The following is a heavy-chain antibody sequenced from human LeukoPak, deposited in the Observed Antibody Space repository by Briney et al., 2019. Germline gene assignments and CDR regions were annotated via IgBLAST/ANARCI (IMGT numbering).Heavy chain of an antibody. Sequence: SETLSLTCTVSGGSISSYYWNWIRQHPGKGLEWIAYIYYSGSTYYNPSLKSRVTMSVDTSQNHFSLNLSSVTAADTAVYYCARASYGSGNWFDPWGQGTLVTVSS. D-gene: IGHD3-10*01. CDR1: GGSISSYY. J-gene: IGHJ5*02. CDR3: ARASYGSGNWFDP. V-gene: IGHV4-31*02. CDR2: IYYSGST.